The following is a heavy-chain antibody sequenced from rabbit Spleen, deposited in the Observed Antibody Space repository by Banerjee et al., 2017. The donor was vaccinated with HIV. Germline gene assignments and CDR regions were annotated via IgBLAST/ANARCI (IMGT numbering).Heavy chain of an antibody. Sequence: QEQLVESGGGLVKPGASLTLTCTASGFSFSRGYYMCWVRQAPGKGLEWIGCIATGSGRTYFANWAKGRFTISKTSSTTVTLQLNSLTAADTATYFCARGGSNYYLTQLDLWGPGTLVTVS. V-gene: IGHV1S45*01. CDR1: GFSFSRGYY. CDR2: IATGSGRT. J-gene: IGHJ3*01. CDR3: ARGGSNYYLTQLDL. D-gene: IGHD8-1*01.